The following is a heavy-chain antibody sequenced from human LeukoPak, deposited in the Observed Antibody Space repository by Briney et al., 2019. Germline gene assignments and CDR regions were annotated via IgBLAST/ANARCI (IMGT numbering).Heavy chain of an antibody. J-gene: IGHJ4*02. CDR3: ASSPRGYSYGTYFDY. CDR2: IIPIFGTA. Sequence: GSSVKVSCKASGGTFSSYAISWVRQASGQGLEWMGGIIPIFGTANYAQKFQGRVTITTDESTSTAYMELSSLRSEDTAVYYCASSPRGYSYGTYFDYWGQGTLVTVSS. V-gene: IGHV1-69*05. D-gene: IGHD5-18*01. CDR1: GGTFSSYA.